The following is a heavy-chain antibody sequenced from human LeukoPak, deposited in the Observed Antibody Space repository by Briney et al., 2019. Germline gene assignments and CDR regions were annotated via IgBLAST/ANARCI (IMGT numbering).Heavy chain of an antibody. CDR3: ARARPYCSSTSCYEYYYGMDV. D-gene: IGHD2-2*01. V-gene: IGHV1-18*01. CDR1: GGTFSSYA. CDR2: ISAYNGNT. Sequence: ALVKVSCKASGGTFSSYAISWVRQAPGQGLEWMGWISAYNGNTDYAQKLQGRVTMTTDTSTSTAYMELRSLRSDDTAVYYCARARPYCSSTSCYEYYYGMDVWGQGTTVTVSS. J-gene: IGHJ6*02.